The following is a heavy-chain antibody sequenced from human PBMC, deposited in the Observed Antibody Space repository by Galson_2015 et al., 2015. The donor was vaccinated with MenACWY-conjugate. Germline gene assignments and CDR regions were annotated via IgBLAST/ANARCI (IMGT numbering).Heavy chain of an antibody. J-gene: IGHJ5*02. CDR1: GGSIYSSDHW. CDR2: IHHSDTT. V-gene: IGHV4-39*01. D-gene: IGHD3-22*01. Sequence: LTCSISGGSIYSSDHWWGWIRQPPGKGLEGIAGIHHSDTTHYNPSLKSRVSISVDTSKNQFSLKLSSVSAADTAVYYCARLPRGINLILEGSWGQGILVTVSS. CDR3: ARLPRGINLILEGS.